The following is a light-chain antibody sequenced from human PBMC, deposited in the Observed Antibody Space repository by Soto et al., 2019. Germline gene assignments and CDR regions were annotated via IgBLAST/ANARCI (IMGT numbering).Light chain of an antibody. Sequence: QSVLTQPPSASGTPGQRVTISCSGTSSNIGSNTVNWYQQLPGTAPKLLIYSNNQRPSGVPDRFSVSKSGTSASMDISGLQSEDEADYYCAAWDDSLNGPGFGGGTKVTVL. CDR3: AAWDDSLNGPG. V-gene: IGLV1-44*01. CDR1: SSNIGSNT. J-gene: IGLJ2*01. CDR2: SNN.